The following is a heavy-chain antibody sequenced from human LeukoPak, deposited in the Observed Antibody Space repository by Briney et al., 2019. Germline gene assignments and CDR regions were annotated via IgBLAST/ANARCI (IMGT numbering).Heavy chain of an antibody. CDR3: ARDSDMVRGVITR. V-gene: IGHV4-34*01. CDR1: GGSFSGYY. Sequence: PSETLSLTCAVYGGSFSGYYWSWIRQPPGKGLEWIGEINHSGSTNYNPSLKSRVTISVDTSKNQFSLKLSSVTAADTAVYYCARDSDMVRGVITRWGQGTLVTVSS. D-gene: IGHD3-10*01. CDR2: INHSGST. J-gene: IGHJ4*02.